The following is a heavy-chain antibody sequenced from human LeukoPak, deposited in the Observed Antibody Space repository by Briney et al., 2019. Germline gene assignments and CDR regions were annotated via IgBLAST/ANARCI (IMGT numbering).Heavy chain of an antibody. J-gene: IGHJ4*02. Sequence: GASVKVSCKASGYTFTGYYMHWVRQAPGQGLEWMGWINPNSGGTNYAQKFQGRVTMTRDTSISTAYMELSRLRSDDTAVYYCAREMDTAMATFDYWGQGTLVTVSS. CDR3: AREMDTAMATFDY. CDR2: INPNSGGT. D-gene: IGHD5-18*01. CDR1: GYTFTGYY. V-gene: IGHV1-2*02.